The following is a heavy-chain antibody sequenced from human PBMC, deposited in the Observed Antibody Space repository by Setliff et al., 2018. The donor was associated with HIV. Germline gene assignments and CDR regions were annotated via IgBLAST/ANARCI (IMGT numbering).Heavy chain of an antibody. D-gene: IGHD3-10*01. CDR3: ARGLNYYGSGSYLPLGY. CDR2: IDHSGNI. Sequence: SETLSLTCAVYGGSFNDYYWTWIRQPPGKGLEWIGEIDHSGNIKYHESLKSRVTISKDTSKNQISLKLRSVTAADTAVYYCARGLNYYGSGSYLPLGYWGQGTLVTVSS. J-gene: IGHJ4*02. CDR1: GGSFNDYY. V-gene: IGHV4-34*01.